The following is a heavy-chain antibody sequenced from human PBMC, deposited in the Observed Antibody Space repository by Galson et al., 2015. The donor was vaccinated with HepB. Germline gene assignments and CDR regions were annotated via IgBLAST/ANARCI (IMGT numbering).Heavy chain of an antibody. CDR2: IYPGDSDT. CDR3: ARRIAILVGNWYFDL. Sequence: QSGAEVKKPGESLKISCKGSGYSFTSYWIGWVRQMPGKGLEWMGIIYPGDSDTRYSPSFQGQVTISADKSISTAYLQWSSLKASDTAMYYCARRIAILVGNWYFDLWGRGTLVTVSS. V-gene: IGHV5-51*03. J-gene: IGHJ2*01. CDR1: GYSFTSYW. D-gene: IGHD2-21*01.